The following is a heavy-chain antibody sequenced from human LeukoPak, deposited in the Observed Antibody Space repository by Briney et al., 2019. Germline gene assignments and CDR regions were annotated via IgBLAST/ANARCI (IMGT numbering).Heavy chain of an antibody. CDR2: TYTSGST. CDR1: GGSITGYY. V-gene: IGHV4-4*07. J-gene: IGHJ5*02. D-gene: IGHD3-10*01. Sequence: SETLSLTCTVSGGSITGYYWSWIRQPAGKGLEWIGRTYTSGSTNYNPSLKSRVIMSVDTSKNQFSLKLSSVTAADTAVYYCASYGSGRVWFDPWGQGTLVTVSS. CDR3: ASYGSGRVWFDP.